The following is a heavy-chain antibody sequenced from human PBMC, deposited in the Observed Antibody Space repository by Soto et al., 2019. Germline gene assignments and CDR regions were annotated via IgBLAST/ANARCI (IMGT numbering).Heavy chain of an antibody. V-gene: IGHV3-74*01. CDR2: ITTGGGST. Sequence: PGGSLRLSCAASGFTFRGYWMNWVRQAPGKGLVWVSHITTGGGSTNYADSVKGRFTISRDNAKDTLYLYMSSLRVDDTAVYYCARDRDIVGTSPLAYWGQGTLVTISS. D-gene: IGHD1-26*01. J-gene: IGHJ4*02. CDR3: ARDRDIVGTSPLAY. CDR1: GFTFRGYW.